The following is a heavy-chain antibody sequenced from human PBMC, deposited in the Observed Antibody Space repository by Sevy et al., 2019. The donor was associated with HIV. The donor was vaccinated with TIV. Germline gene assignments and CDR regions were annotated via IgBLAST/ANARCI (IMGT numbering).Heavy chain of an antibody. CDR3: ARADYSNYNGRWYFDY. D-gene: IGHD4-4*01. V-gene: IGHV4-31*03. CDR2: IYYSGST. Sequence: SETLSLTCTVSGGSISSGGYYWSWIRQHPGKGLEWIGYIYYSGSTYYNPSLKSRVTISVDTSKNQFSLKLSSVTAADTAVYYCARADYSNYNGRWYFDYWGQGTLVTVSS. J-gene: IGHJ4*02. CDR1: GGSISSGGYY.